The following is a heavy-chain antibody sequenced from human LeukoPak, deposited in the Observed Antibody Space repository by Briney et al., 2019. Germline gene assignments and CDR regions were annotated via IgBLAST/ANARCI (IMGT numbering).Heavy chain of an antibody. D-gene: IGHD3-22*01. V-gene: IGHV1-2*02. CDR3: AREEDSSGYCLDY. CDR2: INPNSGGT. J-gene: IGHJ4*02. Sequence: ASVKVSCKASGYTFTGYYMHWVRQAPGQGLEWLEWINPNSGGTNYAQKFQGRVTMTRDTSISTAYMELSRLRSDDTAVYYCAREEDSSGYCLDYWGQGTLVTVSS. CDR1: GYTFTGYY.